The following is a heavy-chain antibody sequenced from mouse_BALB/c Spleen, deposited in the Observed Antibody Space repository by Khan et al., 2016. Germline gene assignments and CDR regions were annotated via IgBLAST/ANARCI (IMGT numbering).Heavy chain of an antibody. D-gene: IGHD2-10*02. CDR3: TGDKYGNLFAY. Sequence: QVQLQQSGAELVRPGASVTLSCKASGYTFTDYEMHWVKQTPVHGLEWIGAIDPETGGTAYNQKFKGKATLTAEKSSSTAYMELRSLTTEDSAVYYGTGDKYGNLFAYWCQATLCTVSA. CDR2: IDPETGGT. J-gene: IGHJ3*01. CDR1: GYTFTDYE. V-gene: IGHV1-15*01.